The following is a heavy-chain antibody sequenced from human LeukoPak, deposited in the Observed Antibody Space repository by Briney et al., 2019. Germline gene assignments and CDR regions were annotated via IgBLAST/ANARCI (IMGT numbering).Heavy chain of an antibody. V-gene: IGHV4-61*02. CDR2: IYTSGST. J-gene: IGHJ4*02. Sequence: SETLSLTCTVSGGSISSGSYYWSWIRQPAGKGLEWIGRIYTSGSTNYNPSLKSRVTISVDTSKNQFSLKLSSVTAADTAVYYCARGILAGLDYWGQRTLVTVSS. CDR3: ARGILAGLDY. D-gene: IGHD3/OR15-3a*01. CDR1: GGSISSGSYY.